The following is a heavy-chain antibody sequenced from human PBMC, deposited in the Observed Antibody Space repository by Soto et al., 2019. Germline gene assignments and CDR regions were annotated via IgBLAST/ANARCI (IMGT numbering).Heavy chain of an antibody. J-gene: IGHJ5*02. CDR1: GFIFSDYA. CDR2: IWSDGNND. V-gene: IGHV3-33*01. Sequence: QVQLVESGGGVVQPGRSLRLSCAASGFIFSDYAMHWVRQAPVKGLEWVAVIWSDGNNDYYTESVKGRFTISRDVSKNTLYLQMNSLRVEDTAIYYCAREGVGERGDNYFHPWGQGTRVTVSS. CDR3: AREGVGERGDNYFHP. D-gene: IGHD1-26*01.